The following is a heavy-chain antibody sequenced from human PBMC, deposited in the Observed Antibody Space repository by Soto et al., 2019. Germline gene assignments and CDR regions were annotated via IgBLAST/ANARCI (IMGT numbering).Heavy chain of an antibody. CDR1: GYTFTSYG. J-gene: IGHJ6*02. D-gene: IGHD1-1*01. Sequence: ASVKVSCKASGYTFTSYGISWVRQPPGQGLEWMGWISAYNGNTNYAQKLQGRVTMTTDTSTSTAYMELSSLRSEDTAVYYCARVRTFTNDWYYYYGMDVWGQGTTVTVSS. CDR2: ISAYNGNT. CDR3: ARVRTFTNDWYYYYGMDV. V-gene: IGHV1-18*01.